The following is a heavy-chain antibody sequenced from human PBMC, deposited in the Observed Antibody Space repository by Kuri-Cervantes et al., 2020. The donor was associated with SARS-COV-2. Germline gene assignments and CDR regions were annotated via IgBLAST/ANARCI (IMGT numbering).Heavy chain of an antibody. Sequence: SGPTLVKPTQTLTLTCTFSGFSLSTSGVGVGWIRQPPGKALEWLALIYWDDDKRYSPSLKSRLTITKDTSKNQVVLTMTNMDPVDTATYYYAHITPSIVVVPAAFDYWGQGTLVTVSS. CDR2: IYWDDDK. J-gene: IGHJ4*02. CDR3: AHITPSIVVVPAAFDY. CDR1: GFSLSTSGVG. V-gene: IGHV2-5*02. D-gene: IGHD2-2*01.